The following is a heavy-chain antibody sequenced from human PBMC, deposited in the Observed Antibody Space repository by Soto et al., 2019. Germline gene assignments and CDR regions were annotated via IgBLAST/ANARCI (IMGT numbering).Heavy chain of an antibody. CDR2: IIPLFRTV. V-gene: IGHV1-69*01. CDR3: VPLQPSTIIGRPGVDV. Sequence: QVQLVQSGAELKKPGSSVKVSCTASGGTFSKYAITWVRQAPGQGLEWMGGIIPLFRTVNYAQKFQDRVTITADESTSTAYMELSSLRSDDTAVYYCVPLQPSTIIGRPGVDVWGQGTTVTVSS. CDR1: GGTFSKYA. J-gene: IGHJ6*02. D-gene: IGHD3-22*01.